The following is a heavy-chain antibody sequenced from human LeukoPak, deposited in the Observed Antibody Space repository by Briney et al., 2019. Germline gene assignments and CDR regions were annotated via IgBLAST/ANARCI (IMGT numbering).Heavy chain of an antibody. CDR3: ARAFAYCTTARCLDYYYYMDV. D-gene: IGHD2-8*01. CDR1: GDSFSNYG. Sequence: GASVKVSCKFSGDSFSNYGIHWVRQAPGEGLEWMGGTLPFVGTAVYAQKFQGRVTITAAESTSTAHMELSSLRSEDTAVFYCARAFAYCTTARCLDYYYYMDVWGQGTTVTVSS. J-gene: IGHJ6*02. V-gene: IGHV1-69*13. CDR2: TLPFVGTA.